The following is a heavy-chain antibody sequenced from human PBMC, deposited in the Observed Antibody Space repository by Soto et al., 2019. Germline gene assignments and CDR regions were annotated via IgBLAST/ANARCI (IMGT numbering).Heavy chain of an antibody. CDR2: VTPYKADT. CDR3: ASDGPSNSGNLYAFDI. J-gene: IGHJ3*02. Sequence: ASVKVSCKASGYTLTNYGVTWVRQAPGQGLEWLGRVTPYKADTNSAQNLQGRVTMATDTPTNTAYLELRSLRSDDTAVYFCASDGPSNSGNLYAFDIWGQGTMVTVSS. D-gene: IGHD5-12*01. V-gene: IGHV1-18*04. CDR1: GYTLTNYG.